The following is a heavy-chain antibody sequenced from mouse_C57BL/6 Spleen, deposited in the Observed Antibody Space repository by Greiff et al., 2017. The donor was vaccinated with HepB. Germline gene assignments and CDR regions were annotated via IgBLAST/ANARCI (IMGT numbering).Heavy chain of an antibody. D-gene: IGHD2-1*01. J-gene: IGHJ3*01. Sequence: EVQLQQSGGGLVKPGGSLKLSCAASGFTFSDYGMHWVRQAPEKGLEWVAYISSGSSTIYYADTVKGRFTISRDNAKNTLFLQMTSLRSEDTAMYYCASNYGFAYWGQGTLVTVSA. V-gene: IGHV5-17*01. CDR1: GFTFSDYG. CDR3: ASNYGFAY. CDR2: ISSGSSTI.